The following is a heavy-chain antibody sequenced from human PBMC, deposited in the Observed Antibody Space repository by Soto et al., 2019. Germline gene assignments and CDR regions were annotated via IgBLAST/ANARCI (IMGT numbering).Heavy chain of an antibody. D-gene: IGHD6-13*01. CDR3: ARDRGSSWYGPSWFDP. CDR2: ISAYNGNT. CDR1: GYTFTGYY. J-gene: IGHJ5*02. Sequence: ASVKVSCKASGYTFTGYYMHWVRQAPGQGLEWMGWISAYNGNTNYAQKLQGRVTMTTDTSTSTAYMELRSLRSDDTAVYYCARDRGSSWYGPSWFDPWGQGTLVTV. V-gene: IGHV1-18*04.